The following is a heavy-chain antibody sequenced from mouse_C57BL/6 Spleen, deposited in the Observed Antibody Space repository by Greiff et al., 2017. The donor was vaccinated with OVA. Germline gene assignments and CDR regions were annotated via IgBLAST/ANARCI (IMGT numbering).Heavy chain of an antibody. J-gene: IGHJ1*03. D-gene: IGHD2-14*01. Sequence: VQLQQSGPELVKPGASVKISCKASGYTFTDYYMNWVKQSHGKSLEWIGDINPNNGGTSYNQKFKGKATLTVDKSSSTAYMELRSLPSADSAVYNCARRYDGPYWYFDVWGKGTTVTVSS. CDR3: ARRYDGPYWYFDV. V-gene: IGHV1-26*01. CDR1: GYTFTDYY. CDR2: INPNNGGT.